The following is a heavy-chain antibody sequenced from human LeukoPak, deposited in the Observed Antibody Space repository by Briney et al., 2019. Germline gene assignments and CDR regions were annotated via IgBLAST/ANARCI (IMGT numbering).Heavy chain of an antibody. Sequence: PGGSLRLSCEASRFTFSTYEMMWVGQAPGRGLEWVSYINGSGSARLYADSVKGRFTISRDNAKNSLYLQMNSLGAEDTAVYYCARTSYDTGGYFEDWGQGTLVTVSS. CDR1: RFTFSTYE. CDR2: INGSGSAR. J-gene: IGHJ4*02. CDR3: ARTSYDTGGYFED. V-gene: IGHV3-48*03. D-gene: IGHD3-22*01.